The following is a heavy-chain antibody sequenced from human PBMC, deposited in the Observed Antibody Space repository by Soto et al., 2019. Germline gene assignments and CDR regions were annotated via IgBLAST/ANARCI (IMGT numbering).Heavy chain of an antibody. J-gene: IGHJ5*02. CDR1: GYTFSTYA. CDR2: INAGNGNT. D-gene: IGHD6-13*01. V-gene: IGHV1-3*01. Sequence: GASVKVSCKASGYTFSTYAMHWVRHAPGQRLEWMGWINAGNGNTKYSQKFQGRVTITRDTSASTAYMELSSLRSEDTAVYYCARDGGGFSAGRLGFDPWGQGTLVTVSS. CDR3: ARDGGGFSAGRLGFDP.